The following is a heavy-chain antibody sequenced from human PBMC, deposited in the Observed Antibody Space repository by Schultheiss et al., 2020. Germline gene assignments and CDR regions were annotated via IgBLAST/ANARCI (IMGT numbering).Heavy chain of an antibody. CDR3: ARETPRSGNRHLDY. Sequence: GGSLRLSCAASGFSFSDSAMHWVRQAPGKGLEWVAVISYDGGHQLYADSVQGRFIISRDNSRNTLFLQMDRLTTEDTAIFYCARETPRSGNRHLDYWGQGTLVTVSS. D-gene: IGHD3-10*01. CDR2: ISYDGGHQ. CDR1: GFSFSDSA. V-gene: IGHV3-30*16. J-gene: IGHJ4*02.